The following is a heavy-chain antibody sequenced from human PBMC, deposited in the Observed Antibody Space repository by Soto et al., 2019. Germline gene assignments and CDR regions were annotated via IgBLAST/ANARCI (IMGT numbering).Heavy chain of an antibody. CDR1: GGTFSSYA. CDR2: IIPIFGTA. D-gene: IGHD6-6*01. J-gene: IGHJ5*02. Sequence: SVKVSCKASGGTFSSYAISSVRQAPGQGLEWMGGIIPIFGTANYAQKFQGRVTITADESTSTAYMELSSLRSEDTAVYYCARGDSSSSGDNWFDPWGQGTLVTV. V-gene: IGHV1-69*13. CDR3: ARGDSSSSGDNWFDP.